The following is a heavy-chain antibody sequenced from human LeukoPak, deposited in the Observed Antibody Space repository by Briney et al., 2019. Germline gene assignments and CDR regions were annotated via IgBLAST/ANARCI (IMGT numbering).Heavy chain of an antibody. Sequence: PGGSLRLSCAASGFTLSSYAMSWVRQAPGKGLEWVSATSSSDAGTYYAESVRGRFTISRDNSKNTLFLQMNSLRAEDTAVYYCARGDPDYGDYLRDYWGQGTLVTVSS. CDR3: ARGDPDYGDYLRDY. J-gene: IGHJ4*02. CDR2: TSSSDAGT. D-gene: IGHD4-17*01. V-gene: IGHV3-23*01. CDR1: GFTLSSYA.